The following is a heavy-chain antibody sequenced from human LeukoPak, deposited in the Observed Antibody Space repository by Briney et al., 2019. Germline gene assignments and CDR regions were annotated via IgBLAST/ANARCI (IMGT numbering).Heavy chain of an antibody. V-gene: IGHV3-23*01. Sequence: PGGSLRLSCAASGFTFSSYAMSWVRQAPGKGLEWVSAISGSGGSTYYADSVKGRFTISRDNAKNSLYLQMNSLRAEDTAVYYCASSLVGANAFDIWGQGTMVTVSS. CDR2: ISGSGGST. CDR1: GFTFSSYA. J-gene: IGHJ3*02. CDR3: ASSLVGANAFDI. D-gene: IGHD1-26*01.